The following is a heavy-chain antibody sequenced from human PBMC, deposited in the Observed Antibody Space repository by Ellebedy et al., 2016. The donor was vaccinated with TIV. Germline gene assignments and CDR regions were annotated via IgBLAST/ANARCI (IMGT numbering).Heavy chain of an antibody. CDR2: IYTSAST. J-gene: IGHJ6*02. CDR3: ARDVSYFYDSSGYFTRYYYYYGMDV. Sequence: GSLRLSCTVSGGSISSYYWSWIRQPAGKGLEWIGRIYTSASTNYNPSLKSRVTMSVDTSKNQFSLKLSSVTAADTAVYYCARDVSYFYDSSGYFTRYYYYYGMDVWGQGTMVTVSS. D-gene: IGHD3-22*01. CDR1: GGSISSYY. V-gene: IGHV4-4*07.